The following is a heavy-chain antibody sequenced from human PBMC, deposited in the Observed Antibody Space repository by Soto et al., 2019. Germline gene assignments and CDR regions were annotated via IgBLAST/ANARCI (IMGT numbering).Heavy chain of an antibody. V-gene: IGHV1-8*01. J-gene: IGHJ5*02. CDR2: MNPNSGNT. Sequence: VASVKVSCKASGYTFTSYDINWVRQATGQGLEWMGWMNPNSGNTGYAQKFQGRVTMTRNTSISTAYMELSSLRSEDTAVYYCARGLYYDFWSGSPPPNWFDPWGQGTLVTVS. CDR1: GYTFTSYD. CDR3: ARGLYYDFWSGSPPPNWFDP. D-gene: IGHD3-3*01.